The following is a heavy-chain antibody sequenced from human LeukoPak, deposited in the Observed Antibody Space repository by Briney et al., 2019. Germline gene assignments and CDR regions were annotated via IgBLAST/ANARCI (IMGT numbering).Heavy chain of an antibody. Sequence: GGSLRLSCVASGFPFSSYWMTWVRQAPGKGLEWVANIKQDGSKKSYVDSVKGRFTISRDNAKNSLYLQMNSLRAEDTAVYYCARDPGVLWFGEFSWFDPWGQGTLVTVSS. CDR3: ARDPGVLWFGEFSWFDP. CDR1: GFPFSSYW. CDR2: IKQDGSKK. V-gene: IGHV3-7*03. D-gene: IGHD3-10*01. J-gene: IGHJ5*02.